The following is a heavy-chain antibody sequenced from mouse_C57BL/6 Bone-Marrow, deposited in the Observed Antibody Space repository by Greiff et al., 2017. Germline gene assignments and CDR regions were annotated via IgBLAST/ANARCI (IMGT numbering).Heavy chain of an antibody. J-gene: IGHJ2*01. D-gene: IGHD1-1*01. CDR2: IDPENGDT. V-gene: IGHV14-4*01. CDR1: GFNIKDDY. Sequence: EVKLVESGAELVRPGASVKLSCTASGFNIKDDYMHWVKQRPEQGLEWIGWIDPENGDTEYASKFQGKATITADTSSNTAYLQLSSLTSEDTAVYYCTHTTVYFDYWGQGTTLTVSS. CDR3: THTTVYFDY.